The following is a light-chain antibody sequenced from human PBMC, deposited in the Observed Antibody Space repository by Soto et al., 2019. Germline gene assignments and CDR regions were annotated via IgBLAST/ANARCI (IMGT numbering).Light chain of an antibody. Sequence: QSALTQPRSVSGSPGQSVTISCTGTSSDVGGYNYVSWYQEYPGKAPKFMLYDVSKRPSGVPDRFSGSKSGNTASLTISGLQAEDEADYYCCSYAGNYTWVFGGGTKLTVL. CDR3: CSYAGNYTWV. V-gene: IGLV2-11*01. CDR1: SSDVGGYNY. CDR2: DVS. J-gene: IGLJ3*02.